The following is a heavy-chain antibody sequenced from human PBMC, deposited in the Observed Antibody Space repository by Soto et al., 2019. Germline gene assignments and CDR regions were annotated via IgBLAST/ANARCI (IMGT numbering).Heavy chain of an antibody. V-gene: IGHV3-15*07. CDR1: GFDFTAAW. J-gene: IGHJ6*01. D-gene: IGHD1-1*01. CDR2: IISRGSGGTT. Sequence: QLVESGGGLVTPGKSVTLSCVGSGFDFTAAWMHWVRQAPGTGLEWVGRIISRGSGGTTDYSAPVRGRFTISRDDSKDTVYLQMSSLKTEDTAVYFRAKQRGPSVSSYYGLEVWGQGSTVTVTS. CDR3: AKQRGPSVSSYYGLEV.